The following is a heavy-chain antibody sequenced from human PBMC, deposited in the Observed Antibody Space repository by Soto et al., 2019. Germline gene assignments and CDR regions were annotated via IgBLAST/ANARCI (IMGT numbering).Heavy chain of an antibody. CDR1: GGSISSSSYY. CDR2: IYYSGST. D-gene: IGHD2-2*01. J-gene: IGHJ5*02. CDR3: ARHKGDIVVVPAPNWFDP. V-gene: IGHV4-39*01. Sequence: SETLSLTCTVSGGSISSSSYYWGWIRQPPGKGLEWIGSIYYSGSTYYNLSLKSRVTISVDTSKNQFSLKLSSVTAADTAVYYCARHKGDIVVVPAPNWFDPWGQGTLVTVSS.